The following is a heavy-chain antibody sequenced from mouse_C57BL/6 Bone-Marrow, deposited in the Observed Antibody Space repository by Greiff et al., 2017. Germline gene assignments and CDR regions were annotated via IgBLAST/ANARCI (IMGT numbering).Heavy chain of an antibody. J-gene: IGHJ1*03. CDR3: ARYYGSSYVGWYFDV. CDR2: INPDSSTI. Sequence: EVNVVESGGGLVQPGGSLKLSCAASGIAFSRYWMSWVRRAPGKGLEWIGEINPDSSTINYAPSLKDKFIISRDNAKNTLYLQMSKVRSEDTALYYCARYYGSSYVGWYFDVWGTGTTVTVSS. D-gene: IGHD1-1*01. V-gene: IGHV4-1*01. CDR1: GIAFSRYW.